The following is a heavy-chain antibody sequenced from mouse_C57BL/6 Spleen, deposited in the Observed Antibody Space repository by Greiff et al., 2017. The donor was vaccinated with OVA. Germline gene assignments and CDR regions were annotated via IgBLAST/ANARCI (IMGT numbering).Heavy chain of an antibody. D-gene: IGHD2-3*01. J-gene: IGHJ4*01. CDR3: ARGGLLVDY. Sequence: QVHVKQPGAELVRPGSSVKLSCKASGYTFTSYWMHWVKQRPIQGLEWIGNIDPSDSETHYNQKFKDKATLTVDKSSSTAYMQLSSLTSEDSAVYYCARGGLLVDYWGQGTSVTVSS. CDR2: IDPSDSET. CDR1: GYTFTSYW. V-gene: IGHV1-52*01.